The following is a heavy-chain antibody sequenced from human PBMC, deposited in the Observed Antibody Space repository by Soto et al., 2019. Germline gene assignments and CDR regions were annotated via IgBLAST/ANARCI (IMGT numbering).Heavy chain of an antibody. J-gene: IGHJ6*02. Sequence: QVQLVQSGAEVRKPGASVKVSCKASGYTFSTSGMSWLRQAPGQGLEWMGWIRTYNGDTNDAPKFQDRVTMTSDTSMSTVYMELRSLRSDDTAVYYCARAGAAPYYYYGMDVWGQGTRVTVSS. D-gene: IGHD2-15*01. CDR3: ARAGAAPYYYYGMDV. V-gene: IGHV1-18*01. CDR1: GYTFSTSG. CDR2: IRTYNGDT.